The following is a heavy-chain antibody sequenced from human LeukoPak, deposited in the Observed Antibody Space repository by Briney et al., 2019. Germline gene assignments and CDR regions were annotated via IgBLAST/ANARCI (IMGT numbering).Heavy chain of an antibody. Sequence: PSETLSLTCAVSGGSISSSNWWSWVRPPPGKGLEWIGEIYHSGSTNYNPSLKSRVTISVDKSKNQFSLKLSSVTAADTAVYYCARDWGSSSDWFDPWGQGTLVTVSS. D-gene: IGHD6-6*01. V-gene: IGHV4-4*02. CDR3: ARDWGSSSDWFDP. CDR1: GGSISSSNW. J-gene: IGHJ5*02. CDR2: IYHSGST.